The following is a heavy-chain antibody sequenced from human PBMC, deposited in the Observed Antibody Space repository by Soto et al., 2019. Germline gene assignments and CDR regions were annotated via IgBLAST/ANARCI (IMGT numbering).Heavy chain of an antibody. CDR2: IYYSGST. Sequence: SETLSLTCTVSGGSISSYYWSWIRQPPGKGLEWIGYIYYSGSTNYNPSLKSRVTISVDTSKNQFSLKLSSVTAADTAVYYCAREAGFKHQHIYYYYGMDVWGQGTTVTVS. V-gene: IGHV4-59*01. CDR3: AREAGFKHQHIYYYYGMDV. CDR1: GGSISSYY. J-gene: IGHJ6*02.